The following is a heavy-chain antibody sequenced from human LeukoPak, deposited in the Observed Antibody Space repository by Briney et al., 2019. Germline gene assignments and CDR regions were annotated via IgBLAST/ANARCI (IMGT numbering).Heavy chain of an antibody. CDR2: INPSGGST. CDR1: GDTSTSYY. CDR3: ARGRHYYDSSDYYYEGDAFDI. J-gene: IGHJ3*02. D-gene: IGHD3-22*01. V-gene: IGHV1-46*01. Sequence: ASVKVSCKASGDTSTSYYMHWVRQAPGQGLEWMGIINPSGGSTSYAQKFQGRVTMTRDMSTSTVYMELSSLRSEDTAVYYCARGRHYYDSSDYYYEGDAFDIWGQGTMVTVSS.